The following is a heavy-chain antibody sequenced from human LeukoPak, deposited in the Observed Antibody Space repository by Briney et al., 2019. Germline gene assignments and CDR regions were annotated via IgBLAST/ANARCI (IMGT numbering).Heavy chain of an antibody. CDR2: ISSSSSYI. Sequence: GGSLRLSCAASGFTFSSYSMNWVRQAPGERLEWVSSISSSSSYIYYADSVKGRFTISRDNSKNTLYLQMNSLRAEDTAVYYCAKGITMIAFDYWGQGTLVTVSS. D-gene: IGHD3-22*01. V-gene: IGHV3-21*04. J-gene: IGHJ4*02. CDR3: AKGITMIAFDY. CDR1: GFTFSSYS.